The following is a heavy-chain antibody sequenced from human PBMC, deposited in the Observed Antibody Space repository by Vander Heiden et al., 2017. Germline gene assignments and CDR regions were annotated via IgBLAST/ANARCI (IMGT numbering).Heavy chain of an antibody. CDR2: ISSSSSYI. CDR3: ARDFGVVTLYYYYGMDV. V-gene: IGHV3-21*01. D-gene: IGHD3-3*01. J-gene: IGHJ6*02. Sequence: EVQLVASGGGLVKPGGSLRLSCAASGFTFRSYGMNWVRQAPGKGLEWVSSISSSSSYIYYADSVKGRFTISRDNAKNSLYLQMNSLRAEDTAVYYCARDFGVVTLYYYYGMDVWGQGTTVTVSS. CDR1: GFTFRSYG.